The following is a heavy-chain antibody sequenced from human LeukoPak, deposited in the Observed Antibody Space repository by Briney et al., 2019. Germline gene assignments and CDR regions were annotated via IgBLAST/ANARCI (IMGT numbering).Heavy chain of an antibody. CDR1: GGSISSGGYS. V-gene: IGHV4-30-2*01. CDR2: IYHSGST. D-gene: IGHD7-27*01. J-gene: IGHJ3*02. Sequence: SETLSLTCAVSGGSISSGGYSWSWIRQPPGKGLEWIGYIYHSGSTYYNPSLKSRVIISVDRSKNQFSLKLSSVTAADTAVYYCARDLTGEDAFDIWGQGTMVTVSS. CDR3: ARDLTGEDAFDI.